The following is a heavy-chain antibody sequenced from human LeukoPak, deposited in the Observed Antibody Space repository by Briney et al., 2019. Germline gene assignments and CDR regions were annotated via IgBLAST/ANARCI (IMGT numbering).Heavy chain of an antibody. Sequence: SETLSLTCTVSGGSISSYYWSWIRQPPGKGLEWIGYIYYTRSTHYNPSLKSRVTISVDTSKNQFSLKLSSVTAADTAVYYCAARERSFGVVTPFDYWGQGTLVTVSS. CDR2: IYYTRST. CDR3: AARERSFGVVTPFDY. CDR1: GGSISSYY. D-gene: IGHD3-3*01. V-gene: IGHV4-59*08. J-gene: IGHJ4*02.